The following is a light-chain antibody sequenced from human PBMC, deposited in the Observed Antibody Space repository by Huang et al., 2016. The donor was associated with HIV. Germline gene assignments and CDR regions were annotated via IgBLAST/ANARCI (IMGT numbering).Light chain of an antibody. J-gene: IGKJ2*01. V-gene: IGKV1-5*01. CDR3: QQYKRFPNT. Sequence: DIQLTQSPSTLSASVGDRVTISCRASQSISSWLAWYQQKPGKAPKLLIYDASTLESGVPSRFSGSGSGTEFTLTSRSLQPDDFATYYCQQYKRFPNTFGRGTKVEIK. CDR1: QSISSW. CDR2: DAS.